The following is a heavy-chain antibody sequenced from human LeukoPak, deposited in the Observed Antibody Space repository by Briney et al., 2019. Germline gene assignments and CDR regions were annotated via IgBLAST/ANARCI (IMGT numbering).Heavy chain of an antibody. CDR1: EFTFNSYA. CDR3: AKDGELLGYHYGMDV. J-gene: IGHJ6*02. CDR2: ISGSGGST. D-gene: IGHD1-26*01. Sequence: GGSLRLSCAASEFTFNSYAMSWVRQAPGKGLEWVSAISGSGGSTYYADSVKGRFTISRDNSKNTLYLQMNSLRAEDTAVYYCAKDGELLGYHYGMDVWGQGTTVTVSS. V-gene: IGHV3-23*01.